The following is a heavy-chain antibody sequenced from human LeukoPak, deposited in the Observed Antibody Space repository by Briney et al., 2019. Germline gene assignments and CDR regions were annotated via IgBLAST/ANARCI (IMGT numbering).Heavy chain of an antibody. V-gene: IGHV3-23*01. Sequence: GGSLRLSCAASGFAFRSYAMSWVRQAPGKGLEWVSAISGSGGSTYYADSVKGRFTISRDNSKNTLYLQMNSLRAEDTAVYYCTTYDSSGYYYSPFDCGGQGTLVTVSS. D-gene: IGHD3-22*01. CDR1: GFAFRSYA. J-gene: IGHJ4*02. CDR2: ISGSGGST. CDR3: TTYDSSGYYYSPFDC.